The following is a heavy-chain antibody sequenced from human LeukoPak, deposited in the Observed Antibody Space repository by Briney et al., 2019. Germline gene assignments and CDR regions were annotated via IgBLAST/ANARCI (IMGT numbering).Heavy chain of an antibody. CDR1: GFTFSSHW. V-gene: IGHV3-74*01. CDR3: ARDRAYSYGYSYYFDD. D-gene: IGHD5-18*01. J-gene: IGHJ4*02. CDR2: INSDGSTT. Sequence: GGSLRLSCAASGFTFSSHWMHWVRQAPGKGLVWVSRINSDGSTTTYADSVKGRFTISRDNANNTLYLQMSSLRAEDTAVYYCARDRAYSYGYSYYFDDWGQGTLATVSS.